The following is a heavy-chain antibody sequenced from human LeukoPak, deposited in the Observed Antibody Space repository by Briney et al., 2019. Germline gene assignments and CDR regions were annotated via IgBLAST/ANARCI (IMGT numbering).Heavy chain of an antibody. V-gene: IGHV3-30*02. J-gene: IGHJ4*02. CDR3: AKFNRRDGYNSDY. CDR2: IRYDGSNK. Sequence: TGGSLRLSCAASGFTFSNYGMHWVRQAPGKGLEWVAFIRYDGSNKYYADSVKGRFTISRDNSKNTLYLQMNSLRAEDTAVYYCAKFNRRDGYNSDYWGQGTLVTVSS. CDR1: GFTFSNYG. D-gene: IGHD5-24*01.